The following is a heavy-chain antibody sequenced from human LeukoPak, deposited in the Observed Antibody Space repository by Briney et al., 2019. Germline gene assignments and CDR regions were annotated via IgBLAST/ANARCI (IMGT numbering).Heavy chain of an antibody. J-gene: IGHJ4*02. V-gene: IGHV3-48*02. CDR3: ARCYSSAWCPWGDY. CDR2: ISSSSSTI. Sequence: GGSLRLSCAASGFTFSSYSMNWVRQAPGKGLEWVSYISSSSSTIYYADSVKGRFTVSRDNAKNSLYLQMNSLRDEDTAVYYCARCYSSAWCPWGDYWGQGTLVSVSS. D-gene: IGHD6-19*01. CDR1: GFTFSSYS.